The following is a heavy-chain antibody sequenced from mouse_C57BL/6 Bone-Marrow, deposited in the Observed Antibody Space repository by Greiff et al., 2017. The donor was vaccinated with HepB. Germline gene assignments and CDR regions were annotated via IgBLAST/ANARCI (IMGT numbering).Heavy chain of an antibody. V-gene: IGHV7-3*01. D-gene: IGHD2-4*01. Sequence: EVNVVESGGGLVQPGGSLSLSCAASGFTFTDYYMSWVRQPPGKALEWLGFIRNKANGYTTEYSASVKGRFTISRDNSQSILYLQMNALRAEDSATYYCARSYYDYDGYFDYWGQGTTLTVSS. CDR2: IRNKANGYTT. J-gene: IGHJ2*01. CDR1: GFTFTDYY. CDR3: ARSYYDYDGYFDY.